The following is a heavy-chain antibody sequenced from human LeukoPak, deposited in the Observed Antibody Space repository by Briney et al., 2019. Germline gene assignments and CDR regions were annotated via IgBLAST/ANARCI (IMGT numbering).Heavy chain of an antibody. CDR1: GFTFSSYA. J-gene: IGHJ6*02. CDR3: ARDRLVVAWRRYYGMDV. V-gene: IGHV3-21*01. Sequence: PGGSLRLSCAASGFTFSSYAMSWVRQAPGKGLEWVSSISSSSSYIYYADSVKGRFTISRDNAKNSLYLQMNSLRAEDTAVYYCARDRLVVAWRRYYGMDVWGQGTTVTVSS. D-gene: IGHD2-15*01. CDR2: ISSSSSYI.